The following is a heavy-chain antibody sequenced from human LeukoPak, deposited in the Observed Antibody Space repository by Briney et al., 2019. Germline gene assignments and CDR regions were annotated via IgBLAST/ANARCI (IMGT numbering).Heavy chain of an antibody. D-gene: IGHD3-16*02. V-gene: IGHV3-7*01. CDR2: IKEDGSER. J-gene: IGHJ4*02. Sequence: GGSLRLSCAASGFTLSTYWMTWVRQAPGKGLEWVANIKEDGSERYYVDSVKGRFSISRDNAKNSLYLQMNSLRAEDTAVYYCARATISFTFGGVIAPDYWGQGTLVTVSS. CDR3: ARATISFTFGGVIAPDY. CDR1: GFTLSTYW.